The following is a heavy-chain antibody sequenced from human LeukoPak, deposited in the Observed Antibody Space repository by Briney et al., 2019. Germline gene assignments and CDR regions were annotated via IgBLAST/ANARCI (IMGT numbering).Heavy chain of an antibody. CDR3: ARHGRFLEWSTHGAFDI. V-gene: IGHV4-4*09. J-gene: IGHJ3*02. D-gene: IGHD3-3*01. CDR1: GGSISSYY. CDR2: IYTSGST. Sequence: KFSETLSLTCTVSGGSISSYYWSWIRQPPGKGLEWIGYIYTSGSTNYNPSLKSRVTISVDTSKNQFSLKLSSVTAADTAVYYCARHGRFLEWSTHGAFDIWGQGTMVTVYS.